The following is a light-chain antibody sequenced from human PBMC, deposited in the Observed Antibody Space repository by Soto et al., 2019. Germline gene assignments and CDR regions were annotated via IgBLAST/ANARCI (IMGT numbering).Light chain of an antibody. J-gene: IGKJ3*01. CDR2: AAS. CDR3: QQDNSFFRVT. CDR1: QGISSC. V-gene: IGKV1-12*01. Sequence: DIQMTQSPSSVSASVGDRVTITCRASQGISSCLAWYQQKPGKATKLLIYAASGAQIVAPSRLSGSGSGTDFTLTISSLQPEDFATYYCQQDNSFFRVTFGPGTKVDIK.